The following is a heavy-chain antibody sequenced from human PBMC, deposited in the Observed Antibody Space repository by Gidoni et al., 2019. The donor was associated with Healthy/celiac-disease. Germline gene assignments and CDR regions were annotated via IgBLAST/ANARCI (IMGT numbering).Heavy chain of an antibody. V-gene: IGHV4-39*01. Sequence: IYYSGSTYYNPSLKSRVTISVDTSKNQFSLKLSSVTAADTAVYYCARHKGEYYYDSSGYYDYWGQGTLVTVSS. J-gene: IGHJ4*02. D-gene: IGHD3-22*01. CDR3: ARHKGEYYYDSSGYYDY. CDR2: IYYSGST.